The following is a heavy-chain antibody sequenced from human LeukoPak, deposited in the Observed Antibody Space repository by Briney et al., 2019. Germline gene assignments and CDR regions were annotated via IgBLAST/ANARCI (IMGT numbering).Heavy chain of an antibody. V-gene: IGHV3-48*04. CDR1: GFTFSTYS. CDR3: ARSLDI. CDR2: IGTSGTTI. J-gene: IGHJ3*02. Sequence: SGGSLRLSCAASGFTFSTYSMNWVRQAPGKGLEWVSLIGTSGTTIYYADSVKGRFSISRDNAKNSLYLQMNSLRAEDTAVYYCARSLDIWGQGTMVTVSS.